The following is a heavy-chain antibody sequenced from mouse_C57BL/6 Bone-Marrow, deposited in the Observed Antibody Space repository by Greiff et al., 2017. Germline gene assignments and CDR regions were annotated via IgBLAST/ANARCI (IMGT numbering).Heavy chain of an antibody. D-gene: IGHD1-1*01. CDR3: ARSYYYGSPWFAY. J-gene: IGHJ3*01. V-gene: IGHV1-19*01. CDR2: INPYNGGT. CDR1: GYTFTDYY. Sequence: VQLKQSGPVLVKPGASVKMSCKASGYTFTDYYMNWVKQSDGKSLEWIGVINPYNGGTSYNQKFKGKATLTVDKSSSTAYMELNSLTSEDSAVYYCARSYYYGSPWFAYWGQGTLVTVSA.